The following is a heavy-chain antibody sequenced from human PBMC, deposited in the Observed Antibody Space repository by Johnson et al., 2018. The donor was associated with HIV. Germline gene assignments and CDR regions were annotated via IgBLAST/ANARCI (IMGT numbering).Heavy chain of an antibody. Sequence: VQLVESGGGVVQPGRSLRLSCAASGFTFSNYGMHWVRQGPGKGLEWVAVISYDGSNKYYADSVKGRFTISRDNSKNTLYLQMNSLRAGDTAVSYCARRSSSWDAFDIWGQGTMVTVSS. CDR3: ARRSSSWDAFDI. V-gene: IGHV3-30*03. CDR1: GFTFSNYG. J-gene: IGHJ3*02. D-gene: IGHD6-13*01. CDR2: ISYDGSNK.